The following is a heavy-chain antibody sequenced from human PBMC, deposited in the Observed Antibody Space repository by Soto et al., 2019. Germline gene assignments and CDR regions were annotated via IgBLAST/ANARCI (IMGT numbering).Heavy chain of an antibody. CDR1: GGSISSYY. J-gene: IGHJ3*02. D-gene: IGHD3-10*01. Sequence: QVQLQESGPGLVKPSETLSLTCTVSGGSISSYYWSWIRQPPGKGLEWIGYIYYSGSTNYNPSLKSPVTVAVDTSKNQFSLKLSSVTAADTAVYYCARRYGSAFDIWGQGTMVTVSS. V-gene: IGHV4-59*01. CDR2: IYYSGST. CDR3: ARRYGSAFDI.